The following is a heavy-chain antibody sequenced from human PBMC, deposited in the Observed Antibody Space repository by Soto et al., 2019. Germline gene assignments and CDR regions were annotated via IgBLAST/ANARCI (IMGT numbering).Heavy chain of an antibody. CDR3: VKEYSSSWYTTPYYFDY. CDR1: GFTFSSYA. J-gene: IGHJ4*02. V-gene: IGHV3-64D*06. Sequence: GGSLSLSCSASGFTFSSYAMHWVRQAPGKGLEYVSAISSNGGSTYYADSVKGRFTISRDNSKNTLYLQMSSLRAEDTAVYYCVKEYSSSWYTTPYYFDYWGQGTLVTVYS. D-gene: IGHD6-13*01. CDR2: ISSNGGST.